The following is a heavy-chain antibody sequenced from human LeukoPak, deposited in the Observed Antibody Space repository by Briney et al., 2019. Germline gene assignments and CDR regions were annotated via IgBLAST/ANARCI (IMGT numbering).Heavy chain of an antibody. V-gene: IGHV4-39*01. D-gene: IGHD4-17*01. Sequence: SETLSLTCTVYGGSISSSSDYWGWIRQPAGKGLEWIGSIYYSGSTSYNPSLKSRVTISVDTSKNQFSLRLSSVTAADTAVYYCARLQYGDFYFDYWGQGTLVTVSS. CDR3: ARLQYGDFYFDY. J-gene: IGHJ4*02. CDR2: IYYSGST. CDR1: GGSISSSSDY.